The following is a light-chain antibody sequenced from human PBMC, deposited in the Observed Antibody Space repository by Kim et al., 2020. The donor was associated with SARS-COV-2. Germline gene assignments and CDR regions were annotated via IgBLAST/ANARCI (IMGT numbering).Light chain of an antibody. J-gene: IGKJ5*01. Sequence: TLSLSPGERATLSCRASQGVSNYLAWYQQKPGQAPRLLIYEASKRAAGIPARFSGSGSGTDFTLTISRLEPGDSAVYFCQQRGSFGQGTRLEIK. CDR1: QGVSNY. CDR2: EAS. V-gene: IGKV3-11*01. CDR3: QQRGS.